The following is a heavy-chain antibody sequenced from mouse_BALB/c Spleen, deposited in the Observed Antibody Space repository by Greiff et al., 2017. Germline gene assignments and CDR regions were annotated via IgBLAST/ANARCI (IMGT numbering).Heavy chain of an antibody. Sequence: VQLQQSGAELVRPGSSVKISCKASGYAFSSYWMNWVKQRPGQGLEWIGQIYPGDGDTNYNGKFKGKATLTADKSSSTAYMQLSSLTSEDSAVYFCARSGSYDGYYVWFAYWGQGTLVTVSA. D-gene: IGHD2-3*01. J-gene: IGHJ3*01. CDR3: ARSGSYDGYYVWFAY. CDR1: GYAFSSYW. CDR2: IYPGDGDT. V-gene: IGHV1-80*01.